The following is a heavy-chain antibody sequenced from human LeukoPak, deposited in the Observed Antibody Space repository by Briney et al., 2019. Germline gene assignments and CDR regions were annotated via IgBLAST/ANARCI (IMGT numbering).Heavy chain of an antibody. D-gene: IGHD6-19*01. CDR1: GFTFDDFA. Sequence: GGSLRLSCAASGFTFDDFAMHWVRQAPGKGLEWVSGISWNSGTIAYADSVKGRFTISRDNSKNTLYLQMNSLRAEDTAIYYCAKDTVGSGWYEGFDYWGQGTLVTVSS. V-gene: IGHV3-9*01. CDR2: ISWNSGTI. CDR3: AKDTVGSGWYEGFDY. J-gene: IGHJ4*02.